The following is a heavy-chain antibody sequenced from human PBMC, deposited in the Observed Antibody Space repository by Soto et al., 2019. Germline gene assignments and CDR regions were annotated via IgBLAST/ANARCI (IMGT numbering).Heavy chain of an antibody. D-gene: IGHD2-2*01. CDR3: AKGHKLSTSCYGLCYYYSYVLDV. CDR1: GFTFSSYA. V-gene: IGHV3-23*01. Sequence: EVQLLESGGGLVQPGGSLRLSCAASGFTFSSYAMSCVRQAPGKGLEWVSGISGGGGSTFYADAVKGRFTISRDNSKITLYLQMNSLRAEDTTVYACAKGHKLSTSCYGLCYYYSYVLDVVVQGPTVTVSS. J-gene: IGHJ6*02. CDR2: ISGGGGST.